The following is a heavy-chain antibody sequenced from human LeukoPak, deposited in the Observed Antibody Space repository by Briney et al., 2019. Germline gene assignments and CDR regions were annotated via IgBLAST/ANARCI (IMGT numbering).Heavy chain of an antibody. CDR2: FSGSGGST. CDR1: GFIFSNYA. Sequence: GGSLRLSCAASGFIFSNYAMSWVCQAPGKGLQWVSAFSGSGGSTYYADSVKGRFTISRDNSRNTLYLQMNSLRSEDTAVYYCAREVGSYYNWFDPWGQGTLVTVSS. V-gene: IGHV3-23*01. J-gene: IGHJ5*02. CDR3: AREVGSYYNWFDP. D-gene: IGHD3-10*01.